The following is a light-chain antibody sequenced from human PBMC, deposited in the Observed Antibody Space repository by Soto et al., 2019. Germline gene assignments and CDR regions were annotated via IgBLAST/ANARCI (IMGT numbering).Light chain of an antibody. CDR3: QQRSNWPSLT. CDR2: DAS. J-gene: IGKJ4*01. Sequence: EIVLTQSPAALSLSPGERATLSCRASQSVSSYLAWYQQKPGQAPSLLIYDASNRATGIPARLSGSGSGTDFTLTISSLEPEDFAVYYCQQRSNWPSLTFGGGTKVEIK. V-gene: IGKV3-11*01. CDR1: QSVSSY.